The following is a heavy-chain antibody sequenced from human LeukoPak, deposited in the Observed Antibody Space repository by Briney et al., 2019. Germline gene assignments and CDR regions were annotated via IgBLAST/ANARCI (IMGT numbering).Heavy chain of an antibody. CDR2: IDTDGSNT. D-gene: IGHD6-19*01. J-gene: IGHJ4*02. CDR3: ARVGYSSAWRAPDFDY. Sequence: GGSLRLSCAASGFTFSSYWIHWVRQAPGKGLVWVSRIDTDGSNTNYADSVKGRFTISRDNSKNTLFLQMNSLRAEDTAFYYCARVGYSSAWRAPDFDYWGQGTLVTVSS. CDR1: GFTFSSYW. V-gene: IGHV3-74*01.